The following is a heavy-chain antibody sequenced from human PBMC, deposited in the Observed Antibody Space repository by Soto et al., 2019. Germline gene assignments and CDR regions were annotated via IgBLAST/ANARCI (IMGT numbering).Heavy chain of an antibody. D-gene: IGHD3-3*02. J-gene: IGHJ6*03. Sequence: SVTLCVRCSVAGVSSIGYDGIWILQPPGKGLEWIGYIYYSGSTNYNPSLKSRVTISVDTSKNQFSLKLSSVTAADTAVYYCASQLGLESKYYYYYYYMDVWGKGTTVTVSS. CDR3: ASQLGLESKYYYYYYYMDV. CDR1: GVSSIGYD. V-gene: IGHV4-59*08. CDR2: IYYSGST.